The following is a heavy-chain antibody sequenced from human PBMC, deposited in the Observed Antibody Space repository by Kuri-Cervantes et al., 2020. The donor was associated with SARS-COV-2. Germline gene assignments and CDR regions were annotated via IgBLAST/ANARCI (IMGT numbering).Heavy chain of an antibody. CDR2: IYYSGST. CDR3: ARHKSDY. J-gene: IGHJ4*02. CDR1: GFSLSNARMG. V-gene: IGHV4-39*01. Sequence: SGPTLVKPTETLTLTCTVSGFSLSNARMGVSWIRQPPGKGLEWIGSIYYSGSTYYNPSLKSRVTISVDTSKNQFSLKLSSVTAADTAVYYCARHKSDYWGQGTLVTVSS.